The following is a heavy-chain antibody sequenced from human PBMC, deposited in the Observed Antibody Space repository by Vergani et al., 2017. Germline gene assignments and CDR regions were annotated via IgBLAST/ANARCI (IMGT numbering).Heavy chain of an antibody. Sequence: QLQLQESGPGLLKPSETLSLTCSVSGTSISGSSDYWGWIRQPPGKGLEWIGSIYHSGSTYYNPSLKSRVTISVDTSKNQFSLKLSSVTAADTAVYYCARLGLNQWELVDYWGQGTLVTVSS. CDR2: IYHSGST. CDR1: GTSISGSSDY. J-gene: IGHJ4*02. CDR3: ARLGLNQWELVDY. D-gene: IGHD1-26*01. V-gene: IGHV4-39*07.